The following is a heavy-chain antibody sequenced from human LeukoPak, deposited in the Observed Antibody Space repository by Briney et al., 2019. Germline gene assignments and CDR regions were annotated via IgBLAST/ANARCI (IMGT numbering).Heavy chain of an antibody. Sequence: GGSLRLSCAASGFTFSSYSMNWVRQAPGKGLEWVSSISSSSSYICYADSVKGRFTISRDNAKNSLYLQMNSLRAEDTAVYYCARDRGYCSGGSCFLAADYYYYGMDVWGQGTTVTVSS. CDR2: ISSSSSYI. CDR3: ARDRGYCSGGSCFLAADYYYYGMDV. D-gene: IGHD2-15*01. CDR1: GFTFSSYS. J-gene: IGHJ6*02. V-gene: IGHV3-21*01.